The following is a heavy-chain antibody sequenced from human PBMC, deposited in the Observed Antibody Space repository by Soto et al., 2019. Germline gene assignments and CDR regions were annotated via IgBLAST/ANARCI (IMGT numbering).Heavy chain of an antibody. CDR1: GGTFSSYA. J-gene: IGHJ4*02. V-gene: IGHV1-69*13. Sequence: SVKVSCKASGGTFSSYAISWVRQAPGQGLEWMGGTIPIFGTANYAQKFQGRVTITADESTSTAYMELSSLRSEDTAVYYCARVRSDTAMVHDYWGQGTLVTVSS. CDR2: TIPIFGTA. CDR3: ARVRSDTAMVHDY. D-gene: IGHD5-18*01.